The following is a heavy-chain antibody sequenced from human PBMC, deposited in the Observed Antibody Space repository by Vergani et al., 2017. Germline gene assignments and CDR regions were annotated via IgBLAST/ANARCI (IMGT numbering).Heavy chain of an antibody. CDR1: GYTFTSYY. CDR2: FDPEDGET. D-gene: IGHD4-17*01. V-gene: IGHV1-24*01. J-gene: IGHJ4*02. CDR3: ARPHDYGDYAGDY. Sequence: QVQLVQSGAEVKKPGSSVKVSCKASGYTFTSYYMHWVRQAPGKGLEWMGGFDPEDGETIYAQKFQGRVTMTEDTSTDTAYMELSSLRSEDTAVYYCARPHDYGDYAGDYWGQGTLVTVSS.